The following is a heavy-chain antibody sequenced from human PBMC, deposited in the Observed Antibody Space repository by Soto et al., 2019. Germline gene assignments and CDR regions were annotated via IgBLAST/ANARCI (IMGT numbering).Heavy chain of an antibody. J-gene: IGHJ4*02. Sequence: TSETLSLTCAVSGGSISSTNWWSWVRQPPGKGLEWIGEIYHTGGTNYNPSLKSRVTISVDKSKNQFSLKLNSVTAADTAVYYCARDAYSGSYGDYWGQGSLVTVSS. V-gene: IGHV4-4*02. CDR3: ARDAYSGSYGDY. CDR2: IYHTGGT. CDR1: GGSISSTNW. D-gene: IGHD1-26*01.